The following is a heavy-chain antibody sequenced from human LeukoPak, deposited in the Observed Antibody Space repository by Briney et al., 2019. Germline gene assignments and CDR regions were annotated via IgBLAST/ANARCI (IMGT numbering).Heavy chain of an antibody. V-gene: IGHV3-21*01. Sequence: GGSLRLSCSASGFTSSRYSMNWVRQAPGKGLEWVSSISSSSSYIYYADSVKGRFTISRDNAKNSLYLQMNSLRAEDTAVYYCARDLYGDYSNDYWGQGTLVTVSS. CDR1: GFTSSRYS. CDR2: ISSSSSYI. D-gene: IGHD4-17*01. CDR3: ARDLYGDYSNDY. J-gene: IGHJ4*02.